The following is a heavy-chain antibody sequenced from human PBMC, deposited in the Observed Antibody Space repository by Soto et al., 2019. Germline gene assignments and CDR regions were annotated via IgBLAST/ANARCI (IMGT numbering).Heavy chain of an antibody. CDR1: GGTFSSYA. CDR2: IIPIFGTA. J-gene: IGHJ6*02. Sequence: GASVKVSCKASGGTFSSYAISWVRQAPGQGLEWMGGIIPIFGTANYAQKFQGRVTITADESTSTAYMELSSLRSEDTAVYYCLGSSGGYPAHYGMDVWGQGTTVTV. D-gene: IGHD3-22*01. CDR3: LGSSGGYPAHYGMDV. V-gene: IGHV1-69*13.